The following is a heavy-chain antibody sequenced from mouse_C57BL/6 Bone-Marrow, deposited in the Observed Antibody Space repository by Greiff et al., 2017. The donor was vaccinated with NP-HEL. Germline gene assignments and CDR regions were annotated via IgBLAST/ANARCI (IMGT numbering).Heavy chain of an antibody. J-gene: IGHJ4*01. CDR3: VREGYYDYDGRLYYYAMDY. CDR1: GFTFNTYA. V-gene: IGHV10-3*01. Sequence: EVQLVESGGGLVQPKGSLKLSCAASGFTFNTYAMHWVRQAPGKGLEWVARIRSKSSNYATYYADSVKDRFTISRDDSQSMLYLQMNNLKTEGTAMYYCVREGYYDYDGRLYYYAMDYWGQGTSVTVSS. CDR2: IRSKSSNYAT. D-gene: IGHD2-4*01.